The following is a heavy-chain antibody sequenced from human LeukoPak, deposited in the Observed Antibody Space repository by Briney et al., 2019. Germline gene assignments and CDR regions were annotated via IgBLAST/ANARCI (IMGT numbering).Heavy chain of an antibody. D-gene: IGHD3-10*01. Sequence: PGGSLRLSCAASGFTFSSYWMSWVRQAPGKGLEWVADIKQDGSEKYYVDSVKGRFTISRDNAKNSLYLQMNSLRAEDTAVYYCARYYYDSGSYSFPAYWDQGTLVTVSS. CDR3: ARYYYDSGSYSFPAY. CDR1: GFTFSSYW. CDR2: IKQDGSEK. V-gene: IGHV3-7*01. J-gene: IGHJ4*02.